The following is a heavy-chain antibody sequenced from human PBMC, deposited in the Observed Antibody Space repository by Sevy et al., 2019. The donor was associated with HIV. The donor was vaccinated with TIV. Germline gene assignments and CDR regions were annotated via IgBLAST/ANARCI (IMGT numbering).Heavy chain of an antibody. CDR2: IWNDGSEK. CDR3: ARDPLYNYGSGTFYRFYYGMDV. Sequence: GGALRLSCAASGFTFNTYAMHWVRQPPGKGLEWVAVIWNDGSEKYYADTVEGRFTISRDNSKNMLYLQMNSLRAEDTAVFFCARDPLYNYGSGTFYRFYYGMDVWGQGTTVTVSS. V-gene: IGHV3-33*01. D-gene: IGHD3-10*01. J-gene: IGHJ6*02. CDR1: GFTFNTYA.